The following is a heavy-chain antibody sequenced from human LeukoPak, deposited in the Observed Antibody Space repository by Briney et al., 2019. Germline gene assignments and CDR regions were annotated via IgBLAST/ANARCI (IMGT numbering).Heavy chain of an antibody. CDR2: SSGSGGST. J-gene: IGHJ4*02. V-gene: IGHV3-23*01. Sequence: GGSLRLSCAASGFTFSSYAMGWVRQAPGKGLEVVPASSGSGGSTDYADAVKGRFTISRDNSKNTLYLQMNSLRAEDTAVYYCAEDADRSSLGYWGQGTLVTVSS. D-gene: IGHD2-15*01. CDR1: GFTFSSYA. CDR3: AEDADRSSLGY.